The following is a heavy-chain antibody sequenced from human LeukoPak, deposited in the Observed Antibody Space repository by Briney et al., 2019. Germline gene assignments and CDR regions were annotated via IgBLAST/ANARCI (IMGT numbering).Heavy chain of an antibody. CDR3: TGYSHKGV. CDR1: GFTDGNNY. CDR2: LYSRCDP. V-gene: IGHV3-66*01. Sequence: GGSLRLSCTASGFTDGNNYMSCVRQAPGEALEGLSVLYSRCDPFHADSVKGRFTITRDSSKNTLYLQMNSLRAEDTAVYYCTGYSHKGVWGQGTTVTVSS. J-gene: IGHJ6*02. D-gene: IGHD5-18*01.